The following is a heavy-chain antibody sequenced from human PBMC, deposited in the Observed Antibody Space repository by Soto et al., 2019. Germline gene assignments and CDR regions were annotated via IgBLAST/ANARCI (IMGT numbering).Heavy chain of an antibody. D-gene: IGHD6-13*01. CDR3: ARDWVSGISAAGTGY. V-gene: IGHV1-69*13. J-gene: IGHJ4*02. Sequence: SVKVSCKASGYTFTSYAISWVRQAPGQGLEWMGGIIPIFGTANYAQKFQGRVTITADESTSTAYMELSSLRSEDTAVYYCARDWVSGISAAGTGYWGQGTLVTVSS. CDR2: IIPIFGTA. CDR1: GYTFTSYA.